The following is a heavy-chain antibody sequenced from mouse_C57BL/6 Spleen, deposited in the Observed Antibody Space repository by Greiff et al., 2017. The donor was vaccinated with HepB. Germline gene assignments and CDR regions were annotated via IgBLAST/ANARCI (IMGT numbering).Heavy chain of an antibody. V-gene: IGHV14-4*01. CDR2: IDPENGDT. Sequence: VQLQQSGAELVRPGASVKLSCTASGFNIKDDYMHWVKQRTEQGLEWIGWIDPENGDTEYASKFQGKATITADTSSNTAYLQLSSLTSEDTAVYYCTTENYFDYWGQGTTLTVSS. J-gene: IGHJ2*01. CDR1: GFNIKDDY. CDR3: TTENYFDY.